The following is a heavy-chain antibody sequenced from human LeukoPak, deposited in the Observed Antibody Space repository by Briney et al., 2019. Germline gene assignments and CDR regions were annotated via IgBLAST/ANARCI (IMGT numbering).Heavy chain of an antibody. Sequence: GGSLRLSCAASGFTFSSYSMNWVRQAPGEGLEWVSSISSSSSYIYYADSVKGRFTISRDNAKNSLYLQMNSLRAEDTAVYYCARDPIRDTAMANYFDYWGQGTLVTVSS. V-gene: IGHV3-21*01. J-gene: IGHJ4*02. CDR3: ARDPIRDTAMANYFDY. CDR1: GFTFSSYS. CDR2: ISSSSSYI. D-gene: IGHD5-18*01.